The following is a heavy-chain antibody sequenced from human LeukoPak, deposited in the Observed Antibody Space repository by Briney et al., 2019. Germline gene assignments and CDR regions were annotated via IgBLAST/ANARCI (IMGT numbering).Heavy chain of an antibody. CDR3: ARDLDSSGYYFDY. V-gene: IGHV4-30-4*08. Sequence: SETLSLTCTVSSGSISSGDYYWSWISQPPGKGLEWVGYIYYSGSTYYNPSLKSRLTISVDTSKYHFSLKLGSVTAAATAVYYCARDLDSSGYYFDYWGQGTVVTVSS. J-gene: IGHJ4*02. D-gene: IGHD3-22*01. CDR1: SGSISSGDYY. CDR2: IYYSGST.